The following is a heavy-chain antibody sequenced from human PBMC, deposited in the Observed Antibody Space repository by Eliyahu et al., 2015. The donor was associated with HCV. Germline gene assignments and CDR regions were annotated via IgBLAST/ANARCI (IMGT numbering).Heavy chain of an antibody. J-gene: IGHJ5*02. CDR3: LRELSTGSSVPGS. D-gene: IGHD3-16*02. Sequence: QVQLVQSGGEVKTPGSSVAVSCRASGYRFNSFGISWVRQAPGQGPEWLGWISAYNGNTNLAQKFQGRITMTTDISTSTAYMELRSLRFDDTAVYYCLRELSTGSSVPGSWGQGTLVIVSS. CDR1: GYRFNSFG. V-gene: IGHV1-18*01. CDR2: ISAYNGNT.